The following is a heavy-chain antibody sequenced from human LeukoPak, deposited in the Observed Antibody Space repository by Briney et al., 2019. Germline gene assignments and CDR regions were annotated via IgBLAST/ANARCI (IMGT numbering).Heavy chain of an antibody. D-gene: IGHD1-26*01. J-gene: IGHJ3*02. CDR3: AREFIVGATGAFDI. CDR2: ISYDGSNK. CDR1: GLTFSRDS. Sequence: GGFLRLSCAASGLTFSRDSMHWVRQAPGKGLEWVAVISYDGSNKYYADSVKGRFTISRDNSKNTLYLQMNSLRAEDTAVYYCAREFIVGATGAFDIWGQGTMVTVSS. V-gene: IGHV3-30-3*01.